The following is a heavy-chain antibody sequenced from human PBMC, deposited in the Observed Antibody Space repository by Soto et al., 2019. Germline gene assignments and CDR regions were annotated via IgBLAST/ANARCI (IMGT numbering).Heavy chain of an antibody. CDR1: GGSISSYY. Sequence: SETLSLTCTVSGGSISSYYWSWIRQPPGKGLEWIGYIYYSGSTNYNPSLKSRVTISLDTSKNQFSLKLSSVTAADTAVYYCARDFVACTGWGGYYYYYIDVWDKGTTLTGSS. CDR3: ARDFVACTGWGGYYYYYIDV. V-gene: IGHV4-59*01. CDR2: IYYSGST. J-gene: IGHJ6*03. D-gene: IGHD2-8*02.